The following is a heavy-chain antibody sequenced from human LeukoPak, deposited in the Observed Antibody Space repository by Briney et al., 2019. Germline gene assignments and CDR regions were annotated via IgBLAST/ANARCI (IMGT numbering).Heavy chain of an antibody. CDR2: ISSSSSYI. Sequence: PGGSLRLSCAASGFTFSSYSMNWVRQAPGKGLEWVSSISSSSSYIYYADSVKGRFTISRDNAKNSLYLQMNSLRAEDTAVYYCARYFDRYDAFDIWGQGIMVTVSS. J-gene: IGHJ3*02. CDR3: ARYFDRYDAFDI. D-gene: IGHD3-9*01. V-gene: IGHV3-21*01. CDR1: GFTFSSYS.